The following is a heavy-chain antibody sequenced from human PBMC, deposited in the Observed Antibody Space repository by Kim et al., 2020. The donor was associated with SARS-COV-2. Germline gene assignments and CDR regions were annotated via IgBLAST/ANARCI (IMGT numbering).Heavy chain of an antibody. V-gene: IGHV5-10-1*01. CDR1: GYSFTSYW. CDR3: ARYSSSWSGLLGAYYGMDV. D-gene: IGHD6-13*01. CDR2: IDPSDSYT. J-gene: IGHJ6*02. Sequence: GESLNISCKGSGYSFTSYWISWVRQMPGKGLEWMGRIDPSDSYTNYSPSFQGHVTISADKSISTAYLQWSSLKASDTAMYYCARYSSSWSGLLGAYYGMDVWGQGTTVTVSS.